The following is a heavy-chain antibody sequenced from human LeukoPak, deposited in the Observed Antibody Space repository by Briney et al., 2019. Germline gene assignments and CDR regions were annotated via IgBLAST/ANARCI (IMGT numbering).Heavy chain of an antibody. CDR2: ISSSSSYI. CDR1: GFTFSSYS. J-gene: IGHJ4*02. V-gene: IGHV3-21*01. D-gene: IGHD2-8*01. CDR3: ARQYCTNGVCYADGFDY. Sequence: GGSLRLSCAASGFTFSSYSMNWVRQAPGKGLEWVSSISSSSSYIYYADSVKGRFTISRDNAKNSLHLQMNSLRAEDTAVYYCARQYCTNGVCYADGFDYWGQGTLVTVSS.